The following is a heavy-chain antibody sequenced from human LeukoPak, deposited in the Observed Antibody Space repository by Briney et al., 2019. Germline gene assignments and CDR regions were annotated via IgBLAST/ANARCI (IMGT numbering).Heavy chain of an antibody. CDR1: GFTFSTYA. Sequence: PGGSLRLSCAASGFTFSTYAMSWVRQAPATGLEWVSAISGSGGSTYYAVSVKGWFTMYRDNSKNTLYLQMNSLRAEDTAVYYCAKDLYSYGYYWGQGTLVTVSS. J-gene: IGHJ4*02. CDR2: ISGSGGST. D-gene: IGHD5-18*01. CDR3: AKDLYSYGYY. V-gene: IGHV3-23*01.